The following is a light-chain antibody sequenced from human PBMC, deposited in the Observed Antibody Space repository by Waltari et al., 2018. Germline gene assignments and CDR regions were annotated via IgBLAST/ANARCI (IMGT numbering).Light chain of an antibody. CDR2: EVS. J-gene: IGLJ1*01. CDR1: DSHVGAYYF. V-gene: IGLV2-14*01. CDR3: SSYTTSSAPGV. Sequence: QSALTQPASVSASPGQSITISCSGTDSHVGAYYFVSWYQQHPGKAPHLLIDEVSNRPSGISNRFSASKSGNTASLTISGLQAEDEADYYCSSYTTSSAPGVFGTGTRVTVL.